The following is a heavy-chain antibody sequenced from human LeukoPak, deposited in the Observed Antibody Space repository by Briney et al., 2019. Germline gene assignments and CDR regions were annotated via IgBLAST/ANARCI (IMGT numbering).Heavy chain of an antibody. CDR3: ARDTDMVRLDP. Sequence: GASVKVSCKASGYTFTSYGISWVRQAPGHGLEWMGWICAYNGNTNYAQKLQGRVTITTDTSTSTAYMELRSLRSDDTAVYYCARDTDMVRLDPWGQGTLVTVSS. CDR2: ICAYNGNT. CDR1: GYTFTSYG. D-gene: IGHD5-18*01. V-gene: IGHV1-18*01. J-gene: IGHJ5*02.